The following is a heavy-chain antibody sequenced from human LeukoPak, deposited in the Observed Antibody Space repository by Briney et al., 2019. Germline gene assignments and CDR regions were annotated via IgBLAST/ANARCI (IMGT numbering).Heavy chain of an antibody. J-gene: IGHJ4*02. Sequence: PSETLSLTCAVSGYSISSGYYGGWSRQPPGEGVGWIGSIYHSGSTYYIPSLKSRLTISVDTSKNQFSLKLSSVTAADTAVYYCARLSDLTQFDYWGQGTLVTVSS. D-gene: IGHD2/OR15-2a*01. CDR2: IYHSGST. V-gene: IGHV4-38-2*01. CDR1: GYSISSGYY. CDR3: ARLSDLTQFDY.